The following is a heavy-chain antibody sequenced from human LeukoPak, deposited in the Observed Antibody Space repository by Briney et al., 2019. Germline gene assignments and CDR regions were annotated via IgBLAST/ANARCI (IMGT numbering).Heavy chain of an antibody. CDR2: IHYTGST. D-gene: IGHD2-15*01. CDR3: ARDTRYCGGGSCYPDAFDI. J-gene: IGHJ3*02. CDR1: GGSISSGDFF. Sequence: PSQTLSLTCTVSGGSISSGDFFWSWIRQPPGKGLEWIGHIHYTGSTYYNPPLMSRVTISVDTSKSQFSLKLNSVTAADTAVYYCARDTRYCGGGSCYPDAFDIWGQGTMVTVSS. V-gene: IGHV4-30-4*01.